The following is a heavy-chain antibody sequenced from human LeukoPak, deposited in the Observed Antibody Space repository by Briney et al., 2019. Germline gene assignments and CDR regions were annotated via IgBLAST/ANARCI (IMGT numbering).Heavy chain of an antibody. Sequence: GGSLRLSCEASGFSFSSYATSWVRQAPGKGLEWVSGISGSGGTTYYAGSVKGRFTISRDISKNTLYLQMSSLRAGDTAVYYCARGPILTGYYYSLQHWGQGTLVTVSS. CDR2: ISGSGGTT. CDR3: ARGPILTGYYYSLQH. CDR1: GFSFSSYA. D-gene: IGHD3-9*01. V-gene: IGHV3-23*01. J-gene: IGHJ1*01.